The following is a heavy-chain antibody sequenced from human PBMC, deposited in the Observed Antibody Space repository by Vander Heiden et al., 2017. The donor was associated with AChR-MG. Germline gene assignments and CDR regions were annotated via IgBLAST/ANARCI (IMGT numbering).Heavy chain of an antibody. CDR3: ARDSELEWDYYYYGMDV. V-gene: IGHV3-74*01. CDR2: INSDGSST. J-gene: IGHJ6*02. D-gene: IGHD3-3*01. Sequence: EVQLVESGGGLVQPGGSLSLSCAASGFTFRSHGMHWVRQAPGKGLVWVSRINSDGSSTSYADSVKGRFTISRDNAKNTLYLQMNSLRAEDTAVYYCARDSELEWDYYYYGMDVWGQGTTVTVSS. CDR1: GFTFRSHG.